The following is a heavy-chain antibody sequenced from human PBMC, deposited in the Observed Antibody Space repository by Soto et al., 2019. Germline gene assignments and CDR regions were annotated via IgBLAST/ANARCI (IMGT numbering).Heavy chain of an antibody. D-gene: IGHD3-3*01. CDR3: AHRVLRTVFGLVTTTVIYFDF. CDR2: IYWDDDK. J-gene: IGHJ4*02. CDR1: GFSLTTSGVG. V-gene: IGHV2-5*02. Sequence: QITLNESGPTLVKPTQTLTLTCTFSGFSLTTSGVGVGWIRQSPGKAPEWLALIYWDDDKRYSPSLKSRLTITKDTSKNQVVLTMANLDPADTATYYCAHRVLRTVFGLVTTTVIYFDFWGQGTPVAVSS.